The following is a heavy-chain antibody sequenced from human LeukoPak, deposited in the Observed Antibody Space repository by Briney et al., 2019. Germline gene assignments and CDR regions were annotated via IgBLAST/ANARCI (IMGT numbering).Heavy chain of an antibody. CDR2: INHSGST. CDR1: GGSFSGYY. V-gene: IGHV4-34*01. J-gene: IGHJ4*02. CDR3: ARHGTIAAAATELDY. D-gene: IGHD6-13*01. Sequence: SETLSLTCAVYGGSFSGYYWSWIRQPPGKGLEWIGEINHSGSTNYNPSLKSRVTISVDTSKNQFSLKLSSVTAADTAVYYCARHGTIAAAATELDYWGQGTLVTVSS.